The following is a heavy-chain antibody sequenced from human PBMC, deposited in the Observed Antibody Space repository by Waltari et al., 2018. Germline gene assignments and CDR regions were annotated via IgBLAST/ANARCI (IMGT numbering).Heavy chain of an antibody. V-gene: IGHV3-30*02. J-gene: IGHJ4*02. Sequence: QVQLVESGGGVVQPGGSLRLSCSASGFPFSRYGMHWVRQAPGKGLEWVAFIRYDGSNKYYADSVKGRFTISRDNSKNTLYLQMNSLRAEDTAVYYCAKEGGSGWYGAYWGQGTLVTVSS. CDR3: AKEGGSGWYGAY. CDR1: GFPFSRYG. CDR2: IRYDGSNK. D-gene: IGHD6-19*01.